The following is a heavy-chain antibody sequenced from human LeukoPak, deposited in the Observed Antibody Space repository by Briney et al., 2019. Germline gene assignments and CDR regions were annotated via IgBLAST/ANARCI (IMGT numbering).Heavy chain of an antibody. J-gene: IGHJ4*02. CDR3: ARDGEAS. CDR1: GGSISSSSYY. Sequence: SETLSLTCTVCGGSISSSSYYSCWIRQPPGKGLEWIGSIYYSGSTYYNPSLKSRVTISVDTSKNQFSLKLSSVTAADTAVYYCARDGEASWGQGTLVTVSS. CDR2: IYYSGST. V-gene: IGHV4-39*07. D-gene: IGHD7-27*01.